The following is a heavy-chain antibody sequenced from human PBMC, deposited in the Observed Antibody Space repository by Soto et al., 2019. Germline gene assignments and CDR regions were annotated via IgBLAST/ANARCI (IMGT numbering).Heavy chain of an antibody. CDR3: ARDGYCSGGSCLDVMDF. D-gene: IGHD2-15*01. J-gene: IGHJ6*02. CDR1: GFTLSRYT. V-gene: IGHV3-30-3*01. Sequence: LRLSCGVSGFTLSRYTMHWVRQAPGKGLEWVALISSDGSAKNYADSVKGRFTISRDDSLYLQMTSLRGEDTAVYYCARDGYCSGGSCLDVMDFWGQGTTVTVSS. CDR2: ISSDGSAK.